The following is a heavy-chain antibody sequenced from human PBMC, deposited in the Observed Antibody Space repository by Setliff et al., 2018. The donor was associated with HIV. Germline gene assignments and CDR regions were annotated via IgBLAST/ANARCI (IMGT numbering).Heavy chain of an antibody. CDR3: AKGGDRAMLNFDH. Sequence: GASVKVSCKTTGYTFSTYPMHWVRQAPGQRLEWMGWINTGNDNTRYSQKFQGRVTITRDTSASTAYMELSSLTSEDTAVYYCAKGGDRAMLNFDHWGQGTLVTVSS. CDR2: INTGNDNT. J-gene: IGHJ4*02. CDR1: GYTFSTYP. V-gene: IGHV1-3*04. D-gene: IGHD3-16*01.